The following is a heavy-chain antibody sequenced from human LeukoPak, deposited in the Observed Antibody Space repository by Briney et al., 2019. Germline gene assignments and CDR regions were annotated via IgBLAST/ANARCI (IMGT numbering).Heavy chain of an antibody. CDR3: AKAYSSGWAADAFDI. CDR2: ISSSTGTI. J-gene: IGHJ3*02. V-gene: IGHV3-48*01. D-gene: IGHD6-19*01. Sequence: GGSLRLSCAASGFTFSSYSMNWVRQAAGKGLEWVAYISSSTGTIYYADSVKGRFTISRDNSKNTLYLQMNSLRAEDTAVYYCAKAYSSGWAADAFDIWGQGTTVTVSS. CDR1: GFTFSSYS.